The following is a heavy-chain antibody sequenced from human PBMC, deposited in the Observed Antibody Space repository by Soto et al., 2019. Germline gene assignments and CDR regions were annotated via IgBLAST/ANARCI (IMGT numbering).Heavy chain of an antibody. CDR2: INSDGSST. J-gene: IGHJ4*02. D-gene: IGHD3-3*01. V-gene: IGHV3-74*01. CDR3: ARGNFWSGYYTGRRPFSFTPY. CDR1: GFTFSSYW. Sequence: HPGGSLRLSCAASGFTFSSYWMHWVRQAPGKGLVWVSRINSDGSSTSYADSVKGRFTISRGNAKNTLYLQMNSLRAEDTAVYYCARGNFWSGYYTGRRPFSFTPYWGQGTLVTVSS.